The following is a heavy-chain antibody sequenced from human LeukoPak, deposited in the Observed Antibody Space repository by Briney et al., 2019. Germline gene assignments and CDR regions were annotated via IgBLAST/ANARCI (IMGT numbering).Heavy chain of an antibody. J-gene: IGHJ4*02. D-gene: IGHD3-10*01. CDR1: GYSFTSYW. V-gene: IGHV5-10-1*01. CDR2: IDPSNSYT. CDR3: ARLRRGPGVPY. Sequence: GESLRISCKASGYSFTSYWISWVRQMPGKGLEWMGRIDPSNSYTKYSPSFQGHVTISADKSNSAAYLQWSSLKASDTAMYYCARLRRGPGVPYWGQGTLVTVSS.